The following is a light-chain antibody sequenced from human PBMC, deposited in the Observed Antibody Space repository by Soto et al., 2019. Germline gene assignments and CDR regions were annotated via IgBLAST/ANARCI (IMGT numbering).Light chain of an antibody. V-gene: IGLV2-14*01. J-gene: IGLJ2*01. CDR1: SSDVGGYNY. CDR3: SSYTCSSTLVV. Sequence: QSALTQPASVSGSPGQSITISCTGTSSDVGGYNYVSWYQQHPGKAPKLMIYDVSNRPSGVSNRFSGSKSGNTASLTISGLQAEDEADYYCSSYTCSSTLVVFGGGPQLAVL. CDR2: DVS.